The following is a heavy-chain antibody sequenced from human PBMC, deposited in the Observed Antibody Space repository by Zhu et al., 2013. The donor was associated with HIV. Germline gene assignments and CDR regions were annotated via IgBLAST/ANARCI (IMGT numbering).Heavy chain of an antibody. CDR1: GYTFYNYG. J-gene: IGHJ4*02. V-gene: IGHV1-2*02. D-gene: IGHD3-22*01. CDR2: INPNSGGT. CDR3: ARDRTPLLPGGPQYYDTLV. Sequence: QVQLVQSGAEVKKPGASVKVSCKASGYTFYNYGISWVRQAPGQGLEWMGWINPNSGGTNYAQKFQGRVTMTRDTSISTAYMELSRLRSDDTAVYYCARDRTPLLPGGPQYYDTLVWGQGTLVTVSS.